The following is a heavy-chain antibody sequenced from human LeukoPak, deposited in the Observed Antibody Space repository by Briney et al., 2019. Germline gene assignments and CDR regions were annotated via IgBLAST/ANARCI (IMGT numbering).Heavy chain of an antibody. D-gene: IGHD6-13*01. CDR1: GFTFSTYD. V-gene: IGHV3-21*01. Sequence: GGSLRLSCVASGFTFSTYDMQWVRQAPGKGLEWVSSISSSSSYIYYADSVKGRFTISRDNAKNSLYLQMNSLRAEDTAVYYCAKVAAAAGSGEGNWFDPWGQGTLVTVSS. J-gene: IGHJ5*02. CDR3: AKVAAAAGSGEGNWFDP. CDR2: ISSSSSYI.